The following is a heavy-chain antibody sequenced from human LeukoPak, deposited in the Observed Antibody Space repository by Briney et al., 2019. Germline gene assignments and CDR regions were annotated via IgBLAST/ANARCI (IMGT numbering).Heavy chain of an antibody. D-gene: IGHD6-19*01. Sequence: GASVKVSCKASGYIFTSYVMHWVRRAPGQRLEWMGRINPNSGGTNYAQKFQGRVTMTRDTSISTAYMELSRLRSDDTAVYYCARAPYSSGWLIDYWGQGTLVTVSS. V-gene: IGHV1-2*06. CDR1: GYIFTSYV. CDR3: ARAPYSSGWLIDY. J-gene: IGHJ4*02. CDR2: INPNSGGT.